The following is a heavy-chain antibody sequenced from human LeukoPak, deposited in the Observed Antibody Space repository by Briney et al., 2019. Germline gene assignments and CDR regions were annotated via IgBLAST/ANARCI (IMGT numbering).Heavy chain of an antibody. V-gene: IGHV3-7*01. Sequence: PGGSLRLSCAASGFSFSSYWMTWVRQAPGKGLEWVANIKQDGSEKYYVDSVKGRFTISRDNAKNSLYLQMNSLRAEDTAVYYCARDLRYCSGGSCYPGTFDYWGQGTLVTVSS. J-gene: IGHJ4*02. CDR2: IKQDGSEK. CDR3: ARDLRYCSGGSCYPGTFDY. CDR1: GFSFSSYW. D-gene: IGHD2-15*01.